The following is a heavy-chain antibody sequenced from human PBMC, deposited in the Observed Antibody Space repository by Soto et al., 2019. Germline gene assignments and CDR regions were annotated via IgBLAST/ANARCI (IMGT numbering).Heavy chain of an antibody. CDR2: ISSNGGST. CDR3: VKGYDFWSGYDYYYGMDV. Sequence: GSLRLSCSASGFTFSSYAMHWVRQAPGKGLEYVSAISSNGGSTYYADSVKGRFTISRDNSKNTLYLQMSSLRAEDTAVYYCVKGYDFWSGYDYYYGMDVWGQGT. V-gene: IGHV3-64D*06. CDR1: GFTFSSYA. J-gene: IGHJ6*02. D-gene: IGHD3-3*01.